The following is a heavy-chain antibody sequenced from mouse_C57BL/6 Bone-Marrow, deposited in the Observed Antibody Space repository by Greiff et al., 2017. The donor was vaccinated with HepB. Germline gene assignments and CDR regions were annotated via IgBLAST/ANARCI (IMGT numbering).Heavy chain of an antibody. D-gene: IGHD2-2*01. V-gene: IGHV5-4*03. CDR1: GFTFSSYA. J-gene: IGHJ3*01. CDR2: ISDGGSYT. Sequence: EVKLVESGGGLVKPGGSLKLSCAASGFTFSSYAMSWVRQTPEKRLEWVATISDGGSYTYYPDNVKGRFTIARDNAKNNLYLQMSHLKSEDTAMYYCARVNGYDGGAWFAYWGQGTLVTVSA. CDR3: ARVNGYDGGAWFAY.